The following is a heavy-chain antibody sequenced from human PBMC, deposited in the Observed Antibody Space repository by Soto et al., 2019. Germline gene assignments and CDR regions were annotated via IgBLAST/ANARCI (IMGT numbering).Heavy chain of an antibody. J-gene: IGHJ1*01. CDR2: ISYDGSNK. CDR1: GFTFSSYG. CDR3: AKGQWFGQLLSHFQH. Sequence: QVQLVESGGGVVQPGRSLRLSCAASGFTFSSYGMHWVRQAPGKGLEWVAVISYDGSNKYYADSVKGRFTISRDNSNNTLYLQMNSLRADDTAVYYCAKGQWFGQLLSHFQHWGQGTLVTVSS. V-gene: IGHV3-30*18. D-gene: IGHD3-10*01.